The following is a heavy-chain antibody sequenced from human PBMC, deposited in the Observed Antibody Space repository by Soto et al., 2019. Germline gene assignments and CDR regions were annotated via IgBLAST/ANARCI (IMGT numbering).Heavy chain of an antibody. CDR3: ARGPMTTVTTWGDWYFDL. J-gene: IGHJ2*01. V-gene: IGHV3-33*01. CDR2: IWYDGTNK. D-gene: IGHD4-17*01. Sequence: QVQLVESGGGVVQPGRSLRLSCATSGFIFSSYGMHWVRQGPGKGLEWVAVIWYDGTNKYYADSVNGRFTISRDDSKNTLYLQMNSLRVEDTAVYYCARGPMTTVTTWGDWYFDLWGRGTLVTVSS. CDR1: GFIFSSYG.